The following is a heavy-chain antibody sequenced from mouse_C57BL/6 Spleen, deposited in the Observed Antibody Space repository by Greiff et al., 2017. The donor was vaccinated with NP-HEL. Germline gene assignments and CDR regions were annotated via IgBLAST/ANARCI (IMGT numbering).Heavy chain of an antibody. CDR3: ARVRIYYEGYFDV. CDR2: INYDGSST. V-gene: IGHV5-16*01. CDR1: GFTFSDYY. Sequence: EVKLMESEGGLVQPGSSMKLSCTASGFTFSDYYMAWVRQVPEKGLEWVANINYDGSSTYYLDSLKSRFIISRDNAKNILYLQMSSLKSEDTATYYCARVRIYYEGYFDVWGTGTTVTVSS. D-gene: IGHD2-4*01. J-gene: IGHJ1*03.